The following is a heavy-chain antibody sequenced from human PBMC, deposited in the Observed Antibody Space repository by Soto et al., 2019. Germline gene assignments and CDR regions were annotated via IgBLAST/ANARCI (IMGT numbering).Heavy chain of an antibody. CDR3: TRDQYYDSSPGAFDI. V-gene: IGHV3-49*03. Sequence: GGSLRLSCTASGFTFGDYAMSWFRQAPGKGLEWVGFIRSKAYGGTTEYAASVKGRFTISRDDSKSIAYLQMNSLKTEDTAVYYCTRDQYYDSSPGAFDIRAQGTTVTGSS. CDR1: GFTFGDYA. CDR2: IRSKAYGGTT. D-gene: IGHD3-22*01. J-gene: IGHJ3*02.